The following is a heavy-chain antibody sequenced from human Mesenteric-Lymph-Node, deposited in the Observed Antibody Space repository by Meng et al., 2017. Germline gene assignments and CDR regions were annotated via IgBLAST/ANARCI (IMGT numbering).Heavy chain of an antibody. V-gene: IGHV4-59*12. J-gene: IGHJ6*02. CDR3: ARMSVTTGSGYYYYYGMDD. CDR2: IYYSGST. CDR1: GGSISSYY. D-gene: IGHD4-17*01. Sequence: SETLSLTCTVSGGSISSYYWSWIRQPPGKGLEWIGYIYYSGSTNYNPSLKSRVTISVDTSKNQFSLKLSSVTAADTAVYYCARMSVTTGSGYYYYYGMDDWGQGTTVTVSS.